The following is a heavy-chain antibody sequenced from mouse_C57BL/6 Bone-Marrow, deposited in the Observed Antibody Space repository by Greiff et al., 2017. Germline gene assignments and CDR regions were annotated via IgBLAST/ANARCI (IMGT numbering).Heavy chain of an antibody. J-gene: IGHJ4*01. CDR1: GFTFSDYG. CDR2: ISSGSSTI. V-gene: IGHV5-17*01. CDR3: ARSVLYAMDD. Sequence: EVQLVESGGGLVKPGGSLKLSCAASGFTFSDYGMHWVRQAPEKGLEWVAYISSGSSTIYYAATVKGRFTISRDNAKNTLFLQMTSLRSEDTAMYYCARSVLYAMDDWGQGTSVTVSS.